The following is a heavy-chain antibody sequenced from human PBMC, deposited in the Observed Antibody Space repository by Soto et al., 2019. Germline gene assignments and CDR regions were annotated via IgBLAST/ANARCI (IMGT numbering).Heavy chain of an antibody. CDR3: ARLRFRGALLDY. CDR2: IYYSGST. Sequence: SETLSLTCTVSGGSISSSSYYWGWIRQPPGKGLEWIGSIYYSGSTYYNPSLKSRVTISVDTSKNQFSLKLSSVTAADTAVYYCARLRFRGALLDYWGQGTLVTVSS. CDR1: GGSISSSSYY. D-gene: IGHD3-3*01. J-gene: IGHJ4*02. V-gene: IGHV4-39*01.